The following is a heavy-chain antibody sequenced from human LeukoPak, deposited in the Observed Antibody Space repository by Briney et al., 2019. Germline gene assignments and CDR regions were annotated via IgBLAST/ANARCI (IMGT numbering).Heavy chain of an antibody. J-gene: IGHJ6*02. CDR3: ARGPTDYGMDV. CDR2: ISSSGGTI. D-gene: IGHD1-1*01. V-gene: IGHV3-48*01. CDR1: GFTFSTYG. Sequence: PGGSLRPSCAASGFTFSTYGMNWVRQAPGKGLEWVSYISSSGGTINYADSVKGRFTISRDNSKNTLYLQMNSLRAEDTAVYYCARGPTDYGMDVWGQGTTVTVSS.